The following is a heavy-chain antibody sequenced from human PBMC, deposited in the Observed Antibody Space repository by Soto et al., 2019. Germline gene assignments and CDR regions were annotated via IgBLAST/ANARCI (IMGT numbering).Heavy chain of an antibody. Sequence: KTSGTLSLTCTVSGGSISRDYWSWIRQPPGKGLEWIGYIYYSGSTNYNPSLKSRVTISVDTSKNQFSLKLSSVTAADTAVYYCARSALVPYYYYYYMDVWGKGTTVTVSS. CDR1: GGSISRDY. V-gene: IGHV4-59*01. D-gene: IGHD6-13*01. CDR2: IYYSGST. J-gene: IGHJ6*03. CDR3: ARSALVPYYYYYYMDV.